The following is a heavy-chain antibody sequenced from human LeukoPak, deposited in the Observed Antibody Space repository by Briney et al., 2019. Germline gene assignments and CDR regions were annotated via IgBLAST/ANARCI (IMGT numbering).Heavy chain of an antibody. CDR1: GFSFSSYS. Sequence: GGSLRLSCAGSGFSFSSYSIKWVRQAPGKGLEWVSYISTGSTTIYYADSVKGRFTISRDNARNSLYLQMNSLRDEDTAVYYCARAAYCGGDCYHFDYWGQGILVTVSS. J-gene: IGHJ4*02. CDR3: ARAAYCGGDCYHFDY. D-gene: IGHD2-21*02. V-gene: IGHV3-48*02. CDR2: ISTGSTTI.